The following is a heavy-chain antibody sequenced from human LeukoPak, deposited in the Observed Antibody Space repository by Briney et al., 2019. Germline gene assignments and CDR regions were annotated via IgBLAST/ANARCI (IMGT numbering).Heavy chain of an antibody. D-gene: IGHD3-22*01. CDR2: ISYDGSNK. V-gene: IGHV3-30*18. CDR1: GFTFSSYG. Sequence: PGGSLRLSCAASGFTFSSYGMHWVRQAPGKGLEWVAVISYDGSNKYYADSVKGRFTISRDNSKNTLYLQMNSLRAEDTAVYYCAKVYYYDSSGYLRFDAFDIWGQGTMVTVSS. CDR3: AKVYYYDSSGYLRFDAFDI. J-gene: IGHJ3*02.